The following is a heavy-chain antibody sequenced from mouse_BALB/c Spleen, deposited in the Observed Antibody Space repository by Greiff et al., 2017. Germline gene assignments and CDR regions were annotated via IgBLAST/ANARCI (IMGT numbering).Heavy chain of an antibody. V-gene: IGHV3-8*02. CDR2: ISYSGST. J-gene: IGHJ2*01. CDR1: GDSFTSGY. D-gene: IGHD2-4*01. CDR3: AGGYDYDAGYFDY. Sequence: EVKLVESGPSLVKPSQSLSLPCSVTGDSFTSGYWNWIRKFPGNKLEYMGYISYSGSTYYNPSLKSRISITRDTSKNQYYLQLNSVTTEDTATYYCAGGYDYDAGYFDYWGQGTTLTVSS.